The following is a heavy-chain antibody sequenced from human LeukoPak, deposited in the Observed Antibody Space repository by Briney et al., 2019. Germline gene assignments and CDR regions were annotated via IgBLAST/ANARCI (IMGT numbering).Heavy chain of an antibody. V-gene: IGHV3-30*18. CDR3: AKVEGFSGSPPGYFDY. CDR2: ISYDGSNK. CDR1: GFTFSSYG. J-gene: IGHJ4*02. Sequence: GGSLRLSCAASGFTFSSYGMHWVRQAPGKGLEWVAVISYDGSNKYYADSVKGRFTISRDNSKNTLYLQMNSLRAEDTAVYYCAKVEGFSGSPPGYFDYWGQGTLVTVSS. D-gene: IGHD1-26*01.